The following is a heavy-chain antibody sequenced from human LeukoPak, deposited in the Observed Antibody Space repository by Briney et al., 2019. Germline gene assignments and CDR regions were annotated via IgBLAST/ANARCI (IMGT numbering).Heavy chain of an antibody. CDR2: ISYDGSNK. V-gene: IGHV3-30*18. CDR1: GFAFSSYG. J-gene: IGHJ3*02. D-gene: IGHD3-22*01. Sequence: GGSLRLSCAASGFAFSSYGMHWVRQAPGKGLEWVAVISYDGSNKYYADSVKGRFTISRDNSKNTLYLQMNSLRAEDTAVYYCAKWEIPSASLITMIVPSIEPSDDAFDIWGQGTMVTVSS. CDR3: AKWEIPSASLITMIVPSIEPSDDAFDI.